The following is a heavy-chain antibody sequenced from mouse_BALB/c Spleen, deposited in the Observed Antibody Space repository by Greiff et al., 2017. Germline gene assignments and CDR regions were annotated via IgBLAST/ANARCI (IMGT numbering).Heavy chain of an antibody. CDR1: GYSITSDYA. CDR2: ISYDGSN. CDR3: AREGAYGNYEAMDY. Sequence: EVQLQQSGPGLVKPSQSLSLTCTVTGYSITSDYAWNWIRQFPGNKLEWMGYISYDGSNNYNPSLKNRISITRDTSKNQFFLKLNSVTTEDTATYYCAREGAYGNYEAMDYWGQGTSVTVSS. V-gene: IGHV3-6*02. J-gene: IGHJ4*01. D-gene: IGHD2-1*01.